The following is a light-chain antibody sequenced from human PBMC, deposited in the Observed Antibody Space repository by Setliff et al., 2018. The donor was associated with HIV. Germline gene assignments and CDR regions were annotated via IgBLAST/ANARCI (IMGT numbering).Light chain of an antibody. CDR2: DVT. CDR1: SGDVGGHNH. V-gene: IGLV2-14*03. J-gene: IGLJ3*02. CDR3: SSYTSRGTWV. Sequence: QSVLTQPASVSGSPGQSITISCTGTSGDVGGHNHVSWYQQHPGKAPQLMIYDVTSRPSGMSNRFSGSKSGNTASLNVSGLLPEDEADYFCSSYTSRGTWVFGGGT.